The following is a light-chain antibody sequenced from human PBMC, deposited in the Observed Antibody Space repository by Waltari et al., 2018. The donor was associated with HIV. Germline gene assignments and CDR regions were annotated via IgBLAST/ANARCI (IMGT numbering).Light chain of an antibody. V-gene: IGLV2-23*02. CDR1: SSDVGCYHL. Sequence: QSALTQPASVSGSPGQSITISCTGTSSDVGCYHLVSWYQQHPGKAPKLMIYEVSKRPSGVTNRFSGSKSGNTASLTISGLQAEDEADYYCCSYAGSGDVFGTGTKVTVL. CDR2: EVS. J-gene: IGLJ1*01. CDR3: CSYAGSGDV.